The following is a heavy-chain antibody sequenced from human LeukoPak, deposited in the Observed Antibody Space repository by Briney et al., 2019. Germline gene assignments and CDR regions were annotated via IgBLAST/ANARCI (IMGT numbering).Heavy chain of an antibody. CDR2: IYTSGST. V-gene: IGHV4-61*02. CDR1: GGSISSGSYY. CDR3: ARDDSSGWYGGFDY. J-gene: IGHJ4*02. D-gene: IGHD6-19*01. Sequence: SGTLSLTCTVSGGSISSGSYYWSWIRQPAGKGLEWIGRIYTSGSTNYNPSLKSRVTISVDTSKNQFSLKLSSVTAADTAVYYCARDDSSGWYGGFDYWGQGTLVTVS.